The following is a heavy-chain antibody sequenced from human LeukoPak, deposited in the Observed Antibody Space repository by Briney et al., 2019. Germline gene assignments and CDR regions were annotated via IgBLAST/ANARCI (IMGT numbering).Heavy chain of an antibody. V-gene: IGHV4-59*01. J-gene: IGHJ4*02. CDR2: IYYSGST. CDR3: ARVDGSSGVFDY. CDR1: GGSISSYY. Sequence: SETLSLTCTVSGGSISSYYWSWIRQPPGKGLEWIGYIYYSGSTNYNPSLKSRVTISVDTSKNQFSLKLSSVTAADTAVYYCARVDGSSGVFDYWGQGTLVTVSS. D-gene: IGHD3-22*01.